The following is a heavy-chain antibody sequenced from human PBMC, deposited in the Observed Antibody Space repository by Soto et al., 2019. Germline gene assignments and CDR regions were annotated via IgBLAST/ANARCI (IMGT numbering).Heavy chain of an antibody. J-gene: IGHJ3*02. Sequence: SQTPSLTRTVSGGSISSYYSSWFRQPPGKGLGWIGYIYYSGSTNYNPSLKSRVTISVDTSKNQFSLKLSSVTAADTAVYYCARLYGLDAFDIWGQGTMVTVSS. D-gene: IGHD3-16*02. CDR1: GGSISSYY. CDR2: IYYSGST. V-gene: IGHV4-59*08. CDR3: ARLYGLDAFDI.